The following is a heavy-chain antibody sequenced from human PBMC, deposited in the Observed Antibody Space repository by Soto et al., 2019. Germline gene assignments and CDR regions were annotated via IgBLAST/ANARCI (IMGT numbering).Heavy chain of an antibody. Sequence: EVQLLESGGGLVQPGGSLRLSCAASGFTFSTSAMSWVRQAPGKGLEWVSDITGSGAGTYYADTVKGRFTISRDNSKKTLYLQMNSLRAEDTAVYYCAPIGVWGQGTTVTVSS. CDR3: APIGV. V-gene: IGHV3-23*01. D-gene: IGHD2-15*01. CDR1: GFTFSTSA. J-gene: IGHJ6*02. CDR2: ITGSGAGT.